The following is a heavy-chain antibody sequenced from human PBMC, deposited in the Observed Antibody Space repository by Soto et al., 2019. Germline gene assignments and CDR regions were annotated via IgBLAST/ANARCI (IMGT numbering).Heavy chain of an antibody. Sequence: VQLLESGGGLVQPEGSLRLSCAASGFTFTSYAMGWVRQAPGKGLECVSVVSRGGSTHYADSVTGRFIVSRDNSKNTVSLQMTSLRADDTAVYYCAKRRGAGGHFDYWGQGALVTVSS. CDR1: GFTFTSYA. D-gene: IGHD2-15*01. V-gene: IGHV3-23*01. CDR3: AKRRGAGGHFDY. J-gene: IGHJ4*02. CDR2: VSRGGST.